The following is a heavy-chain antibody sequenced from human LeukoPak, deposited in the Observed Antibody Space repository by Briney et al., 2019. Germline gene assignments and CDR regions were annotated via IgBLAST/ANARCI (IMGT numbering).Heavy chain of an antibody. CDR2: TYYRSKWYN. Sequence: SQTLSLTCAISGDSVSSNSAAWNWIRQSPSGGLEWLGRTYYRSKWYNDYAVSVKSRVTINPDTSKNQFSLQLNSVTPEDTAVYYCARESIGQLGPFDYWGQGTLVTVSS. J-gene: IGHJ4*02. CDR1: GDSVSSNSAA. CDR3: ARESIGQLGPFDY. V-gene: IGHV6-1*01. D-gene: IGHD6-6*01.